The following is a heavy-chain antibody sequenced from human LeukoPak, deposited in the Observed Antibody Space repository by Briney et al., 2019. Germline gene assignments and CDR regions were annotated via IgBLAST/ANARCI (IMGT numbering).Heavy chain of an antibody. D-gene: IGHD6-19*01. Sequence: SETLSLTCTVSGGSISSSSYYWGWIRQPPGKGLEWIGSIYYNGSTYYNPSLKSRVTISVDTSKNQFSLKLSSVTAADTAVYYCARLIVAGTAEYFQHWGQGNLVTVSS. CDR1: GGSISSSSYY. CDR2: IYYNGST. J-gene: IGHJ1*01. V-gene: IGHV4-39*01. CDR3: ARLIVAGTAEYFQH.